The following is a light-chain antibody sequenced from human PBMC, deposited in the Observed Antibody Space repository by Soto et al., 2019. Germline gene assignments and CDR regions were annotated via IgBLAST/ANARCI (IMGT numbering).Light chain of an antibody. Sequence: QSVLTQPPSVSGAPGQRVTISCTGSSSNIGAGYVHWYQQLPGTAPKLLIYGNSNRPSGVPDRFSGSKSGTSASLAITGLQAEDEADYYCQSYDSRLSGSVFGGGTKLTVL. CDR3: QSYDSRLSGSV. CDR2: GNS. J-gene: IGLJ3*02. V-gene: IGLV1-40*01. CDR1: SSNIGAGYV.